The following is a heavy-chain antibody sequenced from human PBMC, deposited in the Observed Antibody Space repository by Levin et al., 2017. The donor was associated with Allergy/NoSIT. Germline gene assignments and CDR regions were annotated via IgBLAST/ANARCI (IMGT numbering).Heavy chain of an antibody. J-gene: IGHJ6*02. CDR1: GGSFSGYY. D-gene: IGHD3-9*01. CDR2: INHSGST. CDR3: ARAPQYYDILTGYYYYYGMDG. V-gene: IGHV4-34*01. Sequence: ESLKISCAVYGGSFSGYYWSWIRQPPGKGLEWIGEINHSGSTNYNPSLKSRVTISVDTSKNQFSLKLSSVTAADTAVYYCARAPQYYDILTGYYYYYGMDGWGQGTTVTVSS.